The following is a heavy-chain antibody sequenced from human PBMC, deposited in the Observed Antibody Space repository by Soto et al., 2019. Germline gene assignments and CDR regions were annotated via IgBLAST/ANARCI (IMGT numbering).Heavy chain of an antibody. D-gene: IGHD3-10*01. CDR1: GGSISSGGYY. CDR2: IYYSGST. J-gene: IGHJ5*02. V-gene: IGHV4-31*03. CDR3: AIKQGLWFGELNIKDNWFDP. Sequence: LSETLSLTCTVSGGSISSGGYYWSWIRQHPGKGLEWIGYIYYSGSTYYNPSLKSRVTISVDTSKNQFSLKLSSVTAADTAVYYCAIKQGLWFGELNIKDNWFDPWGQGSRVTVSS.